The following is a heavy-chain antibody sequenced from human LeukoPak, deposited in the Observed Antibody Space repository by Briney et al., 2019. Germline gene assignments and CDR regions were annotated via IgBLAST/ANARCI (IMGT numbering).Heavy chain of an antibody. J-gene: IGHJ3*02. CDR1: GFTFSSYG. CDR3: AEDRQDIVVVPAAEEHDAFDI. V-gene: IGHV3-30*02. D-gene: IGHD2-2*01. Sequence: PGGSLRLSCAASGFTFSSYGMHWVRQAPGKGLEWVAFIRYDGSNKYYADSVKGRFTISRDNSKNTLYLQMNSLRAEDTAVYYCAEDRQDIVVVPAAEEHDAFDIWGQGTMVTVSS. CDR2: IRYDGSNK.